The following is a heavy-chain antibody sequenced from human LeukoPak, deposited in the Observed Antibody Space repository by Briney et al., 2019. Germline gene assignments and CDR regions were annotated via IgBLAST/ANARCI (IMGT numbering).Heavy chain of an antibody. CDR3: ARGGRIIAGSGGMDV. J-gene: IGHJ6*02. V-gene: IGHV3-30-3*01. D-gene: IGHD6-13*01. CDR1: GFTFSSYA. Sequence: GGSLRLSCAASGFTFSSYAMHWVRQAPGKGLEWVAVISYDGSNKYYADSVKGRFTISRDNSKNTLYLQMNSLRAEDTAVYYCARGGRIIAGSGGMDVWGQGTTVTVSS. CDR2: ISYDGSNK.